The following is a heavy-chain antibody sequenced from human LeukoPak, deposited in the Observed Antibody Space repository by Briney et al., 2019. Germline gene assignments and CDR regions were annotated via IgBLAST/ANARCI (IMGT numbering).Heavy chain of an antibody. J-gene: IGHJ4*02. CDR1: GYTFTSYA. V-gene: IGHV1-3*03. D-gene: IGHD3-22*01. Sequence: ASVKVSCKASGYTFTSYAMHWVRQAPGQRLEWMGWINAGNGNTKYSQEFQGRVTITRDTSASTAYMELSSLRSEDMAVYYCARDGGSGYYHSFDYWGQGTLVIVSS. CDR2: INAGNGNT. CDR3: ARDGGSGYYHSFDY.